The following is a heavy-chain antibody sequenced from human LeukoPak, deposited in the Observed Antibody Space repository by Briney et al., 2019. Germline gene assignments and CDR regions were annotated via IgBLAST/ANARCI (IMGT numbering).Heavy chain of an antibody. V-gene: IGHV6-1*01. CDR2: TYYRSKWYN. J-gene: IGHJ5*02. Sequence: KTSQTLSLTCVISGDSVSSNRAAWTWIRQSPSRGLEWLGRTYYRSKWYNDYAVSVKSRITINPDTSKNQFSLQLNSVTPEDTAVYFCTRAYYYDSGGSLNWFDPWGQGTLVTVSS. CDR3: TRAYYYDSGGSLNWFDP. D-gene: IGHD3-22*01. CDR1: GDSVSSNRAA.